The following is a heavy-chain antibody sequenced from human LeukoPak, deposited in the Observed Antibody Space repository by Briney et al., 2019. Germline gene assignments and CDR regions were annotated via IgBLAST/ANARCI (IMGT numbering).Heavy chain of an antibody. D-gene: IGHD6-19*01. J-gene: IGHJ4*02. V-gene: IGHV1-18*01. Sequence: GASVKVSCKASGYTFTSYGISWVRQAPGQGLEWMGWISAYNGNTNYAQKLQGRVTMTTDTSTSTAYMELRSLRSDDTAVYYCARFGWVGYSSGENFDYWGQGTLVTVSS. CDR2: ISAYNGNT. CDR3: ARFGWVGYSSGENFDY. CDR1: GYTFTSYG.